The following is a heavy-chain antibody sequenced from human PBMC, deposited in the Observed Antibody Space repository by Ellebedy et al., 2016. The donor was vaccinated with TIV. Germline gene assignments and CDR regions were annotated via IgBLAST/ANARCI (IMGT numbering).Heavy chain of an antibody. CDR3: ARGFWSGPGTNYYGMDV. Sequence: GESLKISXAASGFTFSDYYMSWIRQAPGKGLEWVANIKQDGSEKYYVDSVKGRFTISRDNAKNSLYLQMNSLRAEDTAVYYCARGFWSGPGTNYYGMDVWGQGTTVTVSS. J-gene: IGHJ6*02. D-gene: IGHD3-3*01. V-gene: IGHV3-7*01. CDR1: GFTFSDYY. CDR2: IKQDGSEK.